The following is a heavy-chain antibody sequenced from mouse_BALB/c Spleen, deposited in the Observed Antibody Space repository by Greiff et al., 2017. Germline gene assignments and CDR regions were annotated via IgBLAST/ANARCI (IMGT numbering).Heavy chain of an antibody. CDR3: ARERATTVVATGGFDY. V-gene: IGHV2-6-7*01. CDR2: IWGDGST. Sequence: VMLVESGPGLVAPSQSLSITCTVSGFSLTGYGVNWVRQPPGKGLEWLGMIWGDGSTDYNSALKSRLSISKDNSKSQVFLKMNSLQTDDTARYYCARERATTVVATGGFDYWGQGTTLTVSS. CDR1: GFSLTGYG. J-gene: IGHJ2*01. D-gene: IGHD1-1*01.